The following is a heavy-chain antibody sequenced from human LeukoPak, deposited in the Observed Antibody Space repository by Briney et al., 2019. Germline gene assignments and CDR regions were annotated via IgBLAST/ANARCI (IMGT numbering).Heavy chain of an antibody. V-gene: IGHV3-23*01. J-gene: IGHJ4*02. CDR3: ARAYPPPAAGFDC. D-gene: IGHD6-13*01. CDR2: ITGVGSTP. Sequence: GSLRPFLSNSGFTLCSFGNTWVPAAPGKGLEWVSGITGVGSTPYYADSVKGRFTISRDNSKNTLYLQMNSLRAEDTAVYYCARAYPPPAAGFDCWGQGTLVTVSS. CDR1: GFTLCSFG.